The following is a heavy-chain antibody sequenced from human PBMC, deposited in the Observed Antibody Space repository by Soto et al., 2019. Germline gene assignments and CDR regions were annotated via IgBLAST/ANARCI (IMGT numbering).Heavy chain of an antibody. Sequence: VQLLESGGGLVQPGGSLRLSCAASGFTFRDYAMNWVRQAPGKGLEWVSDISGSGDSARYADSVKGRFTISRDNSRDTLYLRMNSLRVDDTAVYYCGKERRGSGWSVCNYWGQGDLVTVSS. V-gene: IGHV3-23*01. D-gene: IGHD6-19*01. CDR1: GFTFRDYA. CDR3: GKERRGSGWSVCNY. J-gene: IGHJ4*02. CDR2: ISGSGDSA.